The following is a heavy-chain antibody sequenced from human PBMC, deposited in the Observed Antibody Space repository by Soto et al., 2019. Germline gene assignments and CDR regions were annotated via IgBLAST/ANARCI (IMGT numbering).Heavy chain of an antibody. J-gene: IGHJ4*02. CDR2: IYNSGRT. V-gene: IGHV4-59*01. CDR1: GGSISSYY. Sequence: SETLSLTCTVSGGSISSYYWSWIRQPPGKGLEWIGYIYNSGRTNYSPSLKSRVTISVDTSKNQFSLNLSSVTAADTAMYYCARGQDSSGYYYAGGIDYWGQGTLVTVSS. CDR3: ARGQDSSGYYYAGGIDY. D-gene: IGHD3-22*01.